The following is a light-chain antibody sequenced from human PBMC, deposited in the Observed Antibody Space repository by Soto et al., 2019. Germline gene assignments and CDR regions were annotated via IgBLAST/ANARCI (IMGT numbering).Light chain of an antibody. J-gene: IGKJ5*01. CDR1: QGIGNY. Sequence: DIQMTQSPSSLAAAVGDRVTITCRASQGIGNYLAWYQQKPGNVPKLLIYTSSTLQSGVPSRFSGSGSGTEFTLTISSMQPDDFASYYCQQTYTTPEITFGQGTRLEIK. CDR2: TSS. V-gene: IGKV1-27*01. CDR3: QQTYTTPEIT.